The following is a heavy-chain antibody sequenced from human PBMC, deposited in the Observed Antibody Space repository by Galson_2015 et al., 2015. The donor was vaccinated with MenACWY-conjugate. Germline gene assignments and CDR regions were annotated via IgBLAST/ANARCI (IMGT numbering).Heavy chain of an antibody. CDR2: ISSSSSYT. CDR3: ARVDSYGDYVSPRDYFDY. J-gene: IGHJ4*02. V-gene: IGHV3-11*06. Sequence: SLRLSCAASGFTFSDYYMSWIRRAPGKGLEWVSYISSSSSYTNYADSVKGRFTISRDNAKNSLYLQMNSLRAEDTAVYYCARVDSYGDYVSPRDYFDYWGQGTLVTVSS. CDR1: GFTFSDYY. D-gene: IGHD4-17*01.